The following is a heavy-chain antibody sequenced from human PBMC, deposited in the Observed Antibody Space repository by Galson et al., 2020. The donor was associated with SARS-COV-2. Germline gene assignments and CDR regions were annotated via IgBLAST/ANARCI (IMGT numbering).Heavy chain of an antibody. V-gene: IGHV3-23*01. CDR3: AKRQYDIFTGYHNTYNCFDP. J-gene: IGHJ5*02. Sequence: GEYLKISCAASGFTFSSYAMSLVRQAPGKGLEWVSAISGSGGSTYYADSVKGRFTISRDKSKTTLSLQMNSLRAEDTAVYYCAKRQYDIFTGYHNTYNCFDPWGQGTLVTVSS. CDR1: GFTFSSYA. CDR2: ISGSGGST. D-gene: IGHD3-9*01.